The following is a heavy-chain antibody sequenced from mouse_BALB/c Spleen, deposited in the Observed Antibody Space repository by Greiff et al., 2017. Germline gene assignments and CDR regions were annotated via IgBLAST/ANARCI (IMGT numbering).Heavy chain of an antibody. Sequence: EVQLQQSGPELVKPGASVKISCKASGYSFTNYIMRWGKQSHGKSLEWIGNINPYYGSTSYNLKFKGKASLTVDKSSSTAYMQLNSLTSEDSAVYYCARESTTVGDAMDYWGQGTSVTVSS. CDR1: GYSFTNYI. CDR2: INPYYGST. V-gene: IGHV1-39*01. CDR3: ARESTTVGDAMDY. D-gene: IGHD1-1*01. J-gene: IGHJ4*01.